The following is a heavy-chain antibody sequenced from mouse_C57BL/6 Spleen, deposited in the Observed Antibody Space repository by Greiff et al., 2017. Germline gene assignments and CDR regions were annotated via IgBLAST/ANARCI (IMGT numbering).Heavy chain of an antibody. J-gene: IGHJ3*01. CDR1: GYTFSDYE. V-gene: IGHV1-15*01. CDR2: IDPETGGT. CDR3: TELFAY. Sequence: QVKLQQSGAELVRPGASVTLSCKASGYTFSDYEMHWVKQTPVNGLEWIGAIDPETGGTAYNQKFKGKALLTAEKSSSTAYIELRSLTSEDSSVYYCTELFAYWGQGTLVTVSA.